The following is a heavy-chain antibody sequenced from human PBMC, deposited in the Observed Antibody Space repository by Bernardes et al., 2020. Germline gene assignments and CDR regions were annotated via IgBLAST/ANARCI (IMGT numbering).Heavy chain of an antibody. J-gene: IGHJ4*02. Sequence: GGSLRLSCAASGFTFNNHAMSWVRQAPGKGLEWISGVDSGGGTFYTDSVKGRFTISRDNSKNMVYLQMSSLRAEDTAVYYCAKDYPDGGGALFFDYWGQGTLVTVSS. V-gene: IGHV3-23*01. D-gene: IGHD2-15*01. CDR1: GFTFNNHA. CDR2: VDSGGGT. CDR3: AKDYPDGGGALFFDY.